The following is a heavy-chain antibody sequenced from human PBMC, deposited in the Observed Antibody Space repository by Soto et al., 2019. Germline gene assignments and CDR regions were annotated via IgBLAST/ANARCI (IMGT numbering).Heavy chain of an antibody. Sequence: SETLSLTCIVSGGSISSYYWSWIRQPPGKGLEWIGYIYDRGITNYNPSLESRVTISVDTSKNHFSLRLSSVTAADTAVYYCARAGYDSDNWGQATMATVST. J-gene: IGHJ4*02. CDR3: ARAGYDSDN. D-gene: IGHD5-12*01. V-gene: IGHV4-59*01. CDR2: IYDRGIT. CDR1: GGSISSYY.